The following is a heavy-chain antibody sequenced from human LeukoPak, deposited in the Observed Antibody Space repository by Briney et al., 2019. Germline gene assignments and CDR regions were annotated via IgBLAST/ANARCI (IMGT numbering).Heavy chain of an antibody. Sequence: GRSLRLSCAASGFTFSSFDMNWVRQAPGKGLEWVSSISTSSRYIYYRDSVKGGFTISRDDAKNSLCLQMSSLRVAGTAVYYCAIADCSGSTCYLRRSWFDPWGQGTLVTVSS. V-gene: IGHV3-21*01. CDR1: GFTFSSFD. J-gene: IGHJ5*02. CDR3: AIADCSGSTCYLRRSWFDP. D-gene: IGHD2-2*01. CDR2: ISTSSRYI.